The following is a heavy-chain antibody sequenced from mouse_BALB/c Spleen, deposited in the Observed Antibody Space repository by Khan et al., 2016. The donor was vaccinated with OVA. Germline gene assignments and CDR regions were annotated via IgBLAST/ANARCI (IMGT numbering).Heavy chain of an antibody. CDR1: GFTFTSYG. Sequence: EVQLVESGGGLVQPGGSRKFSCAASGFTFTSYGMHWIRQAPEKGLEWVAYISSDSSTIYYADTVKGRFTISRDNPKNTLFLQMTSLRSGDTAMYFCATSYFYGYYFDYWGQGTTLTVSS. CDR2: ISSDSSTI. J-gene: IGHJ2*01. CDR3: ATSYFYGYYFDY. D-gene: IGHD1-1*01. V-gene: IGHV5-17*02.